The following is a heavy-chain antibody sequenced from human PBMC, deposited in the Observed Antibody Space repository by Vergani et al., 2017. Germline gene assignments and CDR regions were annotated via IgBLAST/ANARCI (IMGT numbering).Heavy chain of an antibody. V-gene: IGHV4-31*03. D-gene: IGHD6-6*01. CDR2: IYYSGST. Sequence: QVQLQESGPGLVKPSQTLSLTCTVSGGYISSGGYYWSWIRQHPGKGLEWIGSIYYSGSTYYNPSLKSRVTISVDTSKNQFSLKLISVTAADTAVYYCARGGINSSSGDLFDPWGQGTLVTVSS. CDR3: ARGGINSSSGDLFDP. J-gene: IGHJ5*02. CDR1: GGYISSGGYY.